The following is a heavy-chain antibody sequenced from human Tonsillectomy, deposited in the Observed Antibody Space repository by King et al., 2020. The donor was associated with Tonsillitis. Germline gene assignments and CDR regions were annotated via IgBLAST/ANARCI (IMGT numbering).Heavy chain of an antibody. J-gene: IGHJ4*02. CDR2: ISSSSSTI. CDR1: GFTFSSYS. Sequence: VQLVESGGGLVQPGGSLRLSCTASGFTFSSYSMNWVRQSPGKGLEWVSYISSSSSTIYYADSVKGRFTISRDNAKNSLYLQMHSLRDEDTAVYYCARDNSLLWFGELFYFDYWGQGTLVTVSS. D-gene: IGHD3-10*01. V-gene: IGHV3-48*02. CDR3: ARDNSLLWFGELFYFDY.